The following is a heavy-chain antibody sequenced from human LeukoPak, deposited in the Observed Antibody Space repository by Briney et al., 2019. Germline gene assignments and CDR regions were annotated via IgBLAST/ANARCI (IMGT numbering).Heavy chain of an antibody. V-gene: IGHV3-21*01. J-gene: IGHJ4*02. D-gene: IGHD6-19*01. Sequence: GGSLRLSCAASGFTFSSYWMHWVRQAPGKGLGWVSSISSSSSYIYYADSVKGRFTISRDNAKNSLYLQMNSLRAEDTPVYYCAKDQYSSGWDLFDYWGQGTLVTVSS. CDR2: ISSSSSYI. CDR3: AKDQYSSGWDLFDY. CDR1: GFTFSSYW.